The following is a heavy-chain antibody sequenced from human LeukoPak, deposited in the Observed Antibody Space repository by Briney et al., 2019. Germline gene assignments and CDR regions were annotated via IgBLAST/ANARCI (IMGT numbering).Heavy chain of an antibody. D-gene: IGHD2-2*01. J-gene: IGHJ4*02. CDR2: IYYSANA. CDR1: GGSISTYY. V-gene: IGHV4-59*08. Sequence: SETLSLTCSVSGGSISTYYYSWIRQPPGKGLEWIGFIYYSANANYNPSLKSRVTISVDTSKNHLSLKLNSVTAADTAVYYCASHSSLGGPLAHFDSWGQGRLVAVSS. CDR3: ASHSSLGGPLAHFDS.